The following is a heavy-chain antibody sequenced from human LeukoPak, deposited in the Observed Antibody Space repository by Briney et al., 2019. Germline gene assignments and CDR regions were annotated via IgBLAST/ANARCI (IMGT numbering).Heavy chain of an antibody. J-gene: IGHJ5*02. CDR1: GYSFTSHY. V-gene: IGHV1-46*01. CDR3: ARAHSGNYREDWFDP. D-gene: IGHD1-26*01. Sequence: ASVKVSCKASGYSFTSHYMNWVRQAPGQGLEWLGVVNLSGGFTAYAQKFQGRVTMTWDMPTSTVYMELGSLRSEDTAVYYCARAHSGNYREDWFDPWGQGTLVTVSS. CDR2: VNLSGGFT.